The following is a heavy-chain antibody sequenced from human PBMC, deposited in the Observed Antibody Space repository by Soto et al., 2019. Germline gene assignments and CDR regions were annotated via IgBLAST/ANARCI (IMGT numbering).Heavy chain of an antibody. D-gene: IGHD1-26*01. J-gene: IGHJ4*02. CDR1: GYTFISYG. V-gene: IGHV1-18*01. CDR3: ASDLGAQIVDY. Sequence: QVQLVQSGAEVKKPGASVKVSCKASGYTFISYGISWVRQAPGQGLEWMGWISGYNGNTKYAQKLQGRVAMTTATATGTAYMELRSLRSDDTAVYYCASDLGAQIVDYWGQGTLVTVSS. CDR2: ISGYNGNT.